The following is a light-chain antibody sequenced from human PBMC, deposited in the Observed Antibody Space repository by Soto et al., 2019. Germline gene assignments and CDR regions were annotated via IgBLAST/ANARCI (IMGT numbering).Light chain of an antibody. CDR3: HHYCPAPST. V-gene: IGKV3-20*01. J-gene: IGKJ1*01. Sequence: EIVLTQSAGTLSLSPGERATLSGRASQTVRGNYLAWFQHIPGQDPRLLIYAVSTRADCVPDRFSGSGCGTDFSLTINRLEPEDVAMDYFHHYCPAPSTFGQGTKVEIK. CDR1: QTVRGNY. CDR2: AVS.